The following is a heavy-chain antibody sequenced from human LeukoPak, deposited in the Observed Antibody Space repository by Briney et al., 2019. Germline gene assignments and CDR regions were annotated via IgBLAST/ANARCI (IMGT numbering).Heavy chain of an antibody. CDR1: GGSISSSSYY. CDR2: IYYSGST. V-gene: IGHV4-39*01. J-gene: IGHJ4*02. D-gene: IGHD6-13*01. CDR3: ARWGIAAVTFDY. Sequence: PSETLSLTCTVFGGSISSSSYYWGWIRQPPGKGLEWIGNIYYSGSTYYNPSLKSRVTISVDTSKNQFSLNVSSVTAADTAVYYCARWGIAAVTFDYWGQGTLVSVSS.